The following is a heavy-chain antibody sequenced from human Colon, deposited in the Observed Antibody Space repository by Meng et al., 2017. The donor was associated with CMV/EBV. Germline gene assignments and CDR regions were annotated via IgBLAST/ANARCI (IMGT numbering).Heavy chain of an antibody. CDR2: INPNGGGT. V-gene: IGHV1-2*02. CDR1: GYTFTGYY. J-gene: IGHJ2*01. Sequence: ASVKVSCKASGYTFTGYYIHWVRQAPGQGLEWMGWINPNGGGTDYAQNFQGRVTMTRDMSISTAYMELSRLRSDDTAVYYCARAPPNLHHDFWSGRYYFDLWGRGTLVTVSS. CDR3: ARAPPNLHHDFWSGRYYFDL. D-gene: IGHD3-3*01.